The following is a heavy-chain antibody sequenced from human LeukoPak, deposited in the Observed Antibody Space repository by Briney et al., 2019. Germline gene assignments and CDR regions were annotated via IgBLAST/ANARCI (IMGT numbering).Heavy chain of an antibody. CDR2: IYYIGST. D-gene: IGHD1-20*01. CDR3: ARLTGNNWFDP. Sequence: AEALSLTCTVSGWCISSNYWSWIRQAPGKGREGIGYIYYIGSTNYNPSLKSRVTISVDTSKNQFSLKLSSVTAADTAVYYCARLTGNNWFDPWGQGTLVTVSS. J-gene: IGHJ5*01. CDR1: GWCISSNY. V-gene: IGHV4-59*01.